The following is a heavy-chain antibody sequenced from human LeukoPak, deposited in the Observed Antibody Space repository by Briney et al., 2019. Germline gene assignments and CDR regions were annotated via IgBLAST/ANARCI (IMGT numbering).Heavy chain of an antibody. CDR1: GFTVSSNY. J-gene: IGHJ4*02. V-gene: IGHV3-53*01. D-gene: IGHD3-22*01. CDR2: IFPSGGEI. CDR3: ARDGHRRYYYESSDYRFDY. Sequence: PGGSLRLSCAASGFTVSSNYMSWVRQAPGKGLEWVSRIFPSGGEIHYADSVRGRFTISRDNSKSTLSLQMNSLRAEDTAVYYCARDGHRRYYYESSDYRFDYWGQGTLVTVSS.